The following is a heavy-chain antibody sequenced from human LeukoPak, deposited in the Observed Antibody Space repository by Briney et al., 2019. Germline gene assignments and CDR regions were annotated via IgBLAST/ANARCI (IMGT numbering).Heavy chain of an antibody. V-gene: IGHV3-21*01. CDR3: ARDKDVYFDY. Sequence: PGGSLRLSCVGTGFTFSTYRMNWVRQAPGKGLEWVSSISSSSSYIYYADSVKGRITISRDNAKNSLYLQMNSLRVEDTAVYYRARDKDVYFDYWGQGTLVTVSS. CDR1: GFTFSTYR. CDR2: ISSSSSYI. J-gene: IGHJ4*02.